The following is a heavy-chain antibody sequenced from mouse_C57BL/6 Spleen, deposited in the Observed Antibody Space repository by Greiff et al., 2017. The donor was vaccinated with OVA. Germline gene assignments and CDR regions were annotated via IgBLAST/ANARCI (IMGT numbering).Heavy chain of an antibody. CDR2: IYPGSGNT. Sequence: QVQLQQSGAELVRPGASVKLSCKASGYTFTDYYIHWVKQRPGQGLEWIARIYPGSGNTYYNEKFKGKATLTAEKSSSTAYMQLSSLTSEDSAVYFCARRWDDAMDYWGQGTSVTVSS. J-gene: IGHJ4*01. CDR1: GYTFTDYY. D-gene: IGHD4-1*01. V-gene: IGHV1-76*01. CDR3: ARRWDDAMDY.